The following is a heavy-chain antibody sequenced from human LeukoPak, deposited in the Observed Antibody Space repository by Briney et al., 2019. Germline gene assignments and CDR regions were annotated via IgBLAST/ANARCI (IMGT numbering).Heavy chain of an antibody. Sequence: GGSLRLSCAASGFTFSNYGMHWVRQAPGKGLEWVAVISYVGNEDYYADSVKGRFTISRDNSKNTVYLQMNSLRPEDTAVYYCARAFLGELSLPLDFWGQGILVTVSS. V-gene: IGHV3-30*03. CDR3: ARAFLGELSLPLDF. J-gene: IGHJ4*02. D-gene: IGHD3-16*02. CDR1: GFTFSNYG. CDR2: ISYVGNED.